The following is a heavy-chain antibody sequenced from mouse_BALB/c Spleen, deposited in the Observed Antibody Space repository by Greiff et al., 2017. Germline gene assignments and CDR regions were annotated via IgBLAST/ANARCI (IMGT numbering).Heavy chain of an antibody. V-gene: IGHV1-5*01. D-gene: IGHD2-4*01. CDR3: TRSYDYDPMFAY. CDR2: IYPGNSDT. J-gene: IGHJ3*01. Sequence: VQLQQSGTVLARPGASVKMSCKASGYSFTSYWMHWVKQRPGQGLEWIGAIYPGNSDTSYNQKFKGKAKLTAVTSASTAYMELSSLTNEDSAVYYCTRSYDYDPMFAYWGQGTLVTVSA. CDR1: GYSFTSYW.